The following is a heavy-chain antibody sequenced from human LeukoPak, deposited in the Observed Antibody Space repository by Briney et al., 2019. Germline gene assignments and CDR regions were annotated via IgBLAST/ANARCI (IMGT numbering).Heavy chain of an antibody. Sequence: SDTPSLTCTVSSGSIRSSSYYWGWIRQSPGKGLEWIGSIYYSGIPYYNPSLKSRVTISVDTSKNQLSLKLTSVTAPDPALYYWARELYSRRTSDAFVIWGQGTMVSVSS. CDR1: SGSIRSSSYY. J-gene: IGHJ3*02. CDR2: IYYSGIP. CDR3: ARELYSRRTSDAFVI. D-gene: IGHD6-13*01. V-gene: IGHV4-39*07.